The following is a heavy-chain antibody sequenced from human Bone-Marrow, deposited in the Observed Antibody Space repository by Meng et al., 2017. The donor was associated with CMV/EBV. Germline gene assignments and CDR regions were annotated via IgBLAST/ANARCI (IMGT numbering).Heavy chain of an antibody. V-gene: IGHV3-48*04. CDR1: GFTFSSYW. CDR3: AREIVVENSYGMDV. Sequence: GESLKISCAASGFTFSSYWMSWVRQAPGRGLEWVAYISSSGSTIYDADSVKGRFTISRDNAKNSLYLQMNSLRAEDTAVYYCAREIVVENSYGMDVWGQRTTVTVSS. CDR2: ISSSGSTI. D-gene: IGHD2-15*01. J-gene: IGHJ6*02.